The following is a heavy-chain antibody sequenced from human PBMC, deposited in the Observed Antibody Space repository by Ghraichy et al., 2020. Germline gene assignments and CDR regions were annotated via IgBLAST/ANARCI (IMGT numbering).Heavy chain of an antibody. CDR3: ARDRHYYGSGSYYTPGRRYYYGMDV. J-gene: IGHJ6*02. CDR1: GDSVSSNSAA. CDR2: TYYRSKWYN. Sequence: SQTLSLTCAISGDSVSSNSAAWNWIRQSPSRGLEWLGRTYYRSKWYNDYAVSVKSRITINPDTSKNQFSLQLNSVTPEDTAVYYCARDRHYYGSGSYYTPGRRYYYGMDVWGQGTTVTVSS. V-gene: IGHV6-1*01. D-gene: IGHD3-10*01.